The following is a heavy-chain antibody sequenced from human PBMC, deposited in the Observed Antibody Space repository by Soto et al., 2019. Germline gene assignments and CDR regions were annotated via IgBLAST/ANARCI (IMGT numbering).Heavy chain of an antibody. CDR3: ARSQGSSTSLEIYYYYYYGMDV. D-gene: IGHD2-2*01. V-gene: IGHV1-69*01. CDR2: ITPISDTT. Sequence: QVQLVQSGAEVKKPGSSVKVSCKASGGTFSSYAISWVRQAPGQGLEWMGGITPISDTTNYAQKFQGRVTITADESTSTAYMELSSLRSEDTAVYYCARSQGSSTSLEIYYYYYYGMDVW. J-gene: IGHJ6*01. CDR1: GGTFSSYA.